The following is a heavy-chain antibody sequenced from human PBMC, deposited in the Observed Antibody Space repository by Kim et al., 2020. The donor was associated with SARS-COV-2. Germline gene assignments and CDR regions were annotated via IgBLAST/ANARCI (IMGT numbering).Heavy chain of an antibody. J-gene: IGHJ3*02. CDR1: GFTFSDHF. Sequence: GGSLRLSCAASGFTFSDHFMDWVRQAAGKGLEWVGRIRNKGKSYSTDYGASVKGRFTISRVDSKNSLYLQMNSLKTEDTAVYHCARVIDYFDSSGSSIDGFDIWGQGTMVTVS. CDR3: ARVIDYFDSSGSSIDGFDI. CDR2: IRNKGKSYST. V-gene: IGHV3-72*01. D-gene: IGHD3-22*01.